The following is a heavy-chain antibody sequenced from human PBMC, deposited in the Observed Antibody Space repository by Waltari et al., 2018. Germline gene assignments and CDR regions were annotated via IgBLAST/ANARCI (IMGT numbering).Heavy chain of an antibody. CDR2: IYHTGST. CDR3: AMVGHCGGGSCPNDAFDT. CDR1: HYSISNGYY. Sequence: QVQLQESGPGLAKPSETLSLTCTVPHYSISNGYYWDWIRQPPGKGLEWIASIYHTGSTYYSPSLRRRVSISIDTSMSQLSLRLSSVTAADTADYYCAMVGHCGGGSCPNDAFDTWGPGTSVTV. J-gene: IGHJ3*02. V-gene: IGHV4-38-2*02. D-gene: IGHD2-15*01.